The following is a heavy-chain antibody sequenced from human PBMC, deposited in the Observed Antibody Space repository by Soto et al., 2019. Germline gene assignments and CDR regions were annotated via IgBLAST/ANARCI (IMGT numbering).Heavy chain of an antibody. CDR1: GFSLNTGGLG. J-gene: IGHJ6*02. CDR3: VPSRWGGGCIQSYSSQFCDDLDV. CDR2: IYWDYDK. D-gene: IGHD2-15*01. Sequence: QITLKESGPTLVKPTQTLTLTSTFSGFSLNTGGLGVGWFRQPPGNALEWLALIYWDYDKRYNPSLKSRLTITMHTSNNRVVLPMTNLDPVDAGTYYCVPSRWGGGCIQSYSSQFCDDLDVWGPGTTVTVSS. V-gene: IGHV2-5*02.